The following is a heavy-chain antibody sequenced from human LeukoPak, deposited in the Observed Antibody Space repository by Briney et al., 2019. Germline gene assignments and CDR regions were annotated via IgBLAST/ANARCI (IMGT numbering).Heavy chain of an antibody. D-gene: IGHD2-2*01. Sequence: SETLSLTCAVYGGSFSGYYWSWIRQPPGKGLEWIGYMYYSGSTNYNPSLKSRVTISVDTSKNQFSLKLSSVTAADTAVYYCARGEYQLLDGMDVWGQGTTVTVSS. CDR3: ARGEYQLLDGMDV. CDR2: MYYSGST. J-gene: IGHJ6*02. CDR1: GGSFSGYY. V-gene: IGHV4-59*12.